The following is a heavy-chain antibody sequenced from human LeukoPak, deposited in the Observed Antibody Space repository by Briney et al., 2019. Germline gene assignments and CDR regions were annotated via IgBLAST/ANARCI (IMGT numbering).Heavy chain of an antibody. CDR1: GGSISSGGYY. CDR2: IYYSGST. Sequence: SQTLSLTCTVSGGSISSGGYYWSWIRQHPGKGLEWIGYIYYSGSTYYNPSLKSRVTISVDTSRNQFSLRLSSVTAADTAVYYCARRSEYHWFDPWGQGTQLTLSS. V-gene: IGHV4-31*03. CDR3: ARRSEYHWFDP. J-gene: IGHJ5*02. D-gene: IGHD2-2*01.